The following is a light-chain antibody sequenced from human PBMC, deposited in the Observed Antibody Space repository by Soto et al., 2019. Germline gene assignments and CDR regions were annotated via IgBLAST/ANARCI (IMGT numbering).Light chain of an antibody. J-gene: IGKJ2*01. CDR1: QSVSSN. Sequence: EIVMTQSPATLSVSPGERATLSCRASQSVSSNLAWYQQKPGQAPRLLIYGASTRATGIPARFSGSGSGTEFTLTISSLQSEDFAVYYCQQYNNWPPDTFGHGTQLEIK. CDR2: GAS. CDR3: QQYNNWPPDT. V-gene: IGKV3-15*01.